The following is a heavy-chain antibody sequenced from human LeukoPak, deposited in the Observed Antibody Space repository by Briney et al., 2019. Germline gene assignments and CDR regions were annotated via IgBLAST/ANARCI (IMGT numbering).Heavy chain of an antibody. CDR1: GYTFTSYW. V-gene: IGHV5-51*01. J-gene: IGHJ4*02. CDR3: ARRSSWYPFDY. Sequence: GESLKISCKGSGYTFTSYWIGWVRQMPGKGLEWVGIINPGDSDTTYSPSFQGQVIISVDNSISTAYLQWGSLKASDTAMYYCARRSSWYPFDYWGQGTLVTVSS. D-gene: IGHD6-13*01. CDR2: INPGDSDT.